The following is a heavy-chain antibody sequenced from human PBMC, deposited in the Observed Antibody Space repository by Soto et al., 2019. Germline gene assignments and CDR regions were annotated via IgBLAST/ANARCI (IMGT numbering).Heavy chain of an antibody. CDR3: AKILGYCSSTSCYTGSVVDY. CDR1: GFTFSSYG. CDR2: ISYDGSNK. D-gene: IGHD2-2*02. J-gene: IGHJ4*02. Sequence: QVQLVESGGGVVQPGRSLRLSCAASGFTFSSYGMHWVRQAPGKGLEWVAVISYDGSNKYYADSVKGRFTISRDNSKNTLYLQMHSLRAEDTAVSYCAKILGYCSSTSCYTGSVVDYWGQGTLVTVSS. V-gene: IGHV3-30*18.